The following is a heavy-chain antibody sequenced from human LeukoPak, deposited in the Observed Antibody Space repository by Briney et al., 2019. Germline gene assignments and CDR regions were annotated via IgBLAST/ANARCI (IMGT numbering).Heavy chain of an antibody. CDR2: ISSSSSYI. CDR3: ARDRSEDYGDYSCFDY. CDR1: GFTFSSDS. J-gene: IGHJ4*02. V-gene: IGHV3-21*01. D-gene: IGHD4-17*01. Sequence: TGGSLRLSCAASGFTFSSDSMNWGRQAPGKGRGWGSSISSSSSYIYYADSVKGRFTISRDKAKNSLYLQMNSLRAEDTAVYYCARDRSEDYGDYSCFDYWGQGTLVTVSS.